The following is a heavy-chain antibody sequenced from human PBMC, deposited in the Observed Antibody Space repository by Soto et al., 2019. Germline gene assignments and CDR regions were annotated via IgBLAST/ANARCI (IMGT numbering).Heavy chain of an antibody. CDR1: GFTFSNYA. CDR2: ISSNGGST. J-gene: IGHJ4*02. D-gene: IGHD2-8*01. V-gene: IGHV3-64*01. CDR3: ARDRCTNGVCYAPSDY. Sequence: EVQLVESGGGLVQPGGSLRLSCAASGFTFSNYAMYWVRQAPGKGLEFVSAISSNGGSTFYANSMKGRFTISRDNSKNTLYLQMGSLRAEDMAVYYCARDRCTNGVCYAPSDYWGQGTLVTVSS.